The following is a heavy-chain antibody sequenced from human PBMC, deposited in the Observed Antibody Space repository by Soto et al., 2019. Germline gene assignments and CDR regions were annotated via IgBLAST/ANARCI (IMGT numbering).Heavy chain of an antibody. CDR1: GFIFSDYY. Sequence: LRLSCAASGFIFSDYYMSWVRQAPGKGLEWVSYISGTDPYMKYADAVRGRFTISRDNAKNSVYLQMNSLRDDDTAVYYCARGSSVRGMNVWGQGTTVTVSS. V-gene: IGHV3-11*06. D-gene: IGHD6-13*01. CDR2: ISGTDPYM. J-gene: IGHJ6*02. CDR3: ARGSSVRGMNV.